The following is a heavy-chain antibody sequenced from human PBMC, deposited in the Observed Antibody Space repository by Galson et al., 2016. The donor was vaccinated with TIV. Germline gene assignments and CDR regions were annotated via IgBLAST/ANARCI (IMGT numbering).Heavy chain of an antibody. CDR2: FDPEQHKK. D-gene: IGHD3-22*01. CDR1: GDSLSDLS. CDR3: ATVAWFPGLSLDS. J-gene: IGHJ4*02. Sequence: SVKVSCKVSGDSLSDLSMHWVRQAPGKGLEWMAGFDPEQHKKIYAQKLEGRVTLTDDTSTDTAFLELSSLSFDDTAVYYCATVAWFPGLSLDSWGQGTLVTVSS. V-gene: IGHV1-24*01.